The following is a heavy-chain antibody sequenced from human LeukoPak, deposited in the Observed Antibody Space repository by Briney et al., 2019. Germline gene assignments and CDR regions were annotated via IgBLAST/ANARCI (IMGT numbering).Heavy chain of an antibody. J-gene: IGHJ4*02. CDR1: GFTFSSYS. Sequence: GGSLRLSCAASGFTFSSYSMNWVRQAPGKGLEWVSAISGSGGSTYYADSVKGRFTISRDNSKNTLYLQMNSLRAEDTAVYYCAKGSSSWYFDYWGQGTLVTVSS. CDR2: ISGSGGST. V-gene: IGHV3-23*01. CDR3: AKGSSSWYFDY. D-gene: IGHD6-13*01.